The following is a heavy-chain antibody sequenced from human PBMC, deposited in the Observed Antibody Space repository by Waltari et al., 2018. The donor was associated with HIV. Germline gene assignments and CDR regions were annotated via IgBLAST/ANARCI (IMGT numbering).Heavy chain of an antibody. Sequence: VQLVESGVGLVQPGGSPGLSCAASGFTVGSNYISWVRQAPGKGLEWVSIIYTGGSTYYAHSVKGRFTISRDNSKNTLHLQMNSLRAEDTAVYYCASPDTTMVHGHYYFYHMDVWGQGTTVTVSS. J-gene: IGHJ6*02. CDR1: GFTVGSNY. D-gene: IGHD5-18*01. CDR3: ASPDTTMVHGHYYFYHMDV. V-gene: IGHV3-66*01. CDR2: IYTGGST.